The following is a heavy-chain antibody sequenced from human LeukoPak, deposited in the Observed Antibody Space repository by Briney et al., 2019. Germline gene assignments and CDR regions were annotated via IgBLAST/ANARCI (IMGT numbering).Heavy chain of an antibody. D-gene: IGHD6-13*01. V-gene: IGHV1-8*01. CDR2: MNPNSGNT. Sequence: ASVKVSCKASGYTFTSYDINWVRQATGQGLEWMGWMNPNSGNTGYAQKFQGRVTMTRNTSISTANMELSSLRSEDTAVYYCARGRIAAAGTGYFQHWGQGTLVTVSS. J-gene: IGHJ1*01. CDR1: GYTFTSYD. CDR3: ARGRIAAAGTGYFQH.